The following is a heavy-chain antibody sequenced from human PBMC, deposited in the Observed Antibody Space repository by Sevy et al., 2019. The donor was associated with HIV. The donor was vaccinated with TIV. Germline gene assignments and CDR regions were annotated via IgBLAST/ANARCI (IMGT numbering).Heavy chain of an antibody. D-gene: IGHD3-16*01. Sequence: GGSLRLSCAASRFTFSSSWMAWVRQTPGKGLEWVATIRNDGTEKYYVDSVKGRHTISRDNANNSLYLQMNRLRADDTAIYYCARDPGWGAIDYWGHGILVTVSS. CDR1: RFTFSSSW. J-gene: IGHJ4*01. V-gene: IGHV3-7*01. CDR3: ARDPGWGAIDY. CDR2: IRNDGTEK.